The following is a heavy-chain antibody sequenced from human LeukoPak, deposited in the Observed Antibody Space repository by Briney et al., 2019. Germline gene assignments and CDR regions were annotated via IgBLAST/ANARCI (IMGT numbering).Heavy chain of an antibody. D-gene: IGHD6-13*01. V-gene: IGHV3-7*05. Sequence: GGSLRLSCAASGFTFDSYWMSWVRQAPGKGLEWVANIKEDGSEKYYVDSVKGRFTTCRDNAKNSMYLQMNSMRAEDTAVYYCAREIGSAARGRWGQGTLVTVSS. CDR3: AREIGSAARGR. CDR1: GFTFDSYW. CDR2: IKEDGSEK. J-gene: IGHJ4*02.